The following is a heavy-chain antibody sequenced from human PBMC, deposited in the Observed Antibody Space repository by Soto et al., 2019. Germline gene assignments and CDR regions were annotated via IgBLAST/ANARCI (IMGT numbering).Heavy chain of an antibody. Sequence: GGSLRLSCAASGFTFSNAWMSWVRQAPGKGLEWVGRIKSKTDGGTTDYAAPVKGRFTISRDDSKNTLYLQMNSLKTEDTAVYYCTTIFITMVRGVTTNWGQGTLVTVSS. CDR2: IKSKTDGGTT. CDR3: TTIFITMVRGVTTN. CDR1: GFTFSNAW. V-gene: IGHV3-15*01. J-gene: IGHJ4*02. D-gene: IGHD3-10*01.